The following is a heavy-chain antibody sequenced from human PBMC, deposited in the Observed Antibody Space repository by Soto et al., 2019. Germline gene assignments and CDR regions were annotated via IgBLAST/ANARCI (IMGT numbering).Heavy chain of an antibody. CDR3: ARDGHGMDV. CDR1: GGSVSSGSYQ. J-gene: IGHJ6*02. CDR2: IHVSGST. V-gene: IGHV4-61*01. Sequence: SETLSLTCTVSGGSVSSGSYQWTWIRQPPGKGLEWIGYIHVSGSTNDNPSLKGRVTMSIDTSKNQFSLKLSSVTAADTAVYYCARDGHGMDVWGQGTKVTVS.